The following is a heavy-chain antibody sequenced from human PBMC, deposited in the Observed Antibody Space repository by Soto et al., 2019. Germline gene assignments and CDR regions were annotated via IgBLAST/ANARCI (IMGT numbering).Heavy chain of an antibody. CDR1: GFTFSDYY. V-gene: IGHV3-11*01. CDR2: ISSSGSTI. Sequence: VGSLRLSCAASGFTFSDYYMSWIRQAPGKGLEWVSYISSSGSTIYYADSVKGRFTISRDNAKNSLYLQMNSLRAEDTAVYYCARVRIAAAGLNLDYWGQGTLVTVSS. D-gene: IGHD6-13*01. CDR3: ARVRIAAAGLNLDY. J-gene: IGHJ4*02.